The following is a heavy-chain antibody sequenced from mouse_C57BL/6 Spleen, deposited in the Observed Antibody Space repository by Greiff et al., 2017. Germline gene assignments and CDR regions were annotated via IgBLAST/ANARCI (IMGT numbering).Heavy chain of an antibody. J-gene: IGHJ4*01. Sequence: VQLQQSGTVLARPGASVKMSCKTSGYTFTSYWMHWVKQRPGQGLEWIGAIYPGNSDTSYNQKFKGKATLTAVTSASTAYMELSSLTNEDSAVYYCTRDYGSSWAMDYWGQGTSVTVSS. CDR1: GYTFTSYW. D-gene: IGHD1-1*01. V-gene: IGHV1-5*01. CDR2: IYPGNSDT. CDR3: TRDYGSSWAMDY.